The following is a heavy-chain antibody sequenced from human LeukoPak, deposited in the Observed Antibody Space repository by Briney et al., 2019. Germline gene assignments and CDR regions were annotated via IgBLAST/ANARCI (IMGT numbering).Heavy chain of an antibody. V-gene: IGHV3-23*01. CDR1: GFTFSSYG. D-gene: IGHD3-10*01. CDR2: ISGSGGST. CDR3: AKRGVLWFGVLLGPSYYFDY. J-gene: IGHJ4*02. Sequence: GGTLRLSCAASGFTFSSYGMSWVRQAPEKGLEWVSAISGSGGSTYYADSVKGRFTISRDNSKNTLYLQMNSLRAEDTAVYYCAKRGVLWFGVLLGPSYYFDYWGQGTLVTVSS.